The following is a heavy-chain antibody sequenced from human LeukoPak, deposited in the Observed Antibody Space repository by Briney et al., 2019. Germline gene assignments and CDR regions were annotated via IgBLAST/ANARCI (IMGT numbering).Heavy chain of an antibody. J-gene: IGHJ6*02. CDR3: ARGEYYYYYGMDV. V-gene: IGHV4-39*01. D-gene: IGHD3-3*01. Sequence: PSETLSLTCTVSGGSISSSSYYWGWIRQPPGKGLEWIGSIYYSGSTYYNPSLKSRVTISVDTSKNQFSLKLSSVTAADTAVYYCARGEYYYYYGMDVWGQGTTVTVSS. CDR1: GGSISSSSYY. CDR2: IYYSGST.